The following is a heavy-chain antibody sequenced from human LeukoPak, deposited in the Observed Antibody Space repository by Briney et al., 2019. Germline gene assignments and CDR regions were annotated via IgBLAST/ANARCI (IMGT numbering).Heavy chain of an antibody. CDR3: ARGRSQYCSGGSCFSGDDY. D-gene: IGHD2-15*01. J-gene: IGHJ4*02. CDR1: GGSFSGYS. CDR2: INHSGST. V-gene: IGHV4-34*01. Sequence: SETLSLTCAVYGGSFSGYSWSWIRQPPGTGLEWIGEINHSGSTNYNPSLKSRVTISVDTSKNQFSLKLSSVTAADTAVYYCARGRSQYCSGGSCFSGDDYWGQGTLVTVSS.